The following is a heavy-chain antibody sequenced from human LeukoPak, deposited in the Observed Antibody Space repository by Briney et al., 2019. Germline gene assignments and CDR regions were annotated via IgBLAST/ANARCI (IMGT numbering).Heavy chain of an antibody. Sequence: SETLSLTCTVSGGSISSGDYYWSWIHQPPGKGLEWIGEIHHSGGTNYNPSLKSRVTISVDTSKNQFSLNLSSVTAADTAVYYCARGGLTGDRWSFDLWGRGTLVTVFS. CDR3: ARGGLTGDRWSFDL. V-gene: IGHV4-39*07. D-gene: IGHD7-27*01. CDR2: IHHSGGT. CDR1: GGSISSGDYY. J-gene: IGHJ2*01.